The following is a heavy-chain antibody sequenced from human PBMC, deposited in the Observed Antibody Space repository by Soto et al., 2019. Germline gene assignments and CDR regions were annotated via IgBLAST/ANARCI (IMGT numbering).Heavy chain of an antibody. D-gene: IGHD6-19*01. CDR3: ARGIAVAGMETDY. J-gene: IGHJ4*02. CDR2: IYYSGST. V-gene: IGHV4-30-4*08. Sequence: CIRSERYISMCDSYLSNKQEPPGKGLEWIGYIYYSGSTHYNPSLKSRVTISVDTSKNQFSLKLSSVTAADTAGYYCARGIAVAGMETDYRGLGT. CDR1: ERYISMCDSY.